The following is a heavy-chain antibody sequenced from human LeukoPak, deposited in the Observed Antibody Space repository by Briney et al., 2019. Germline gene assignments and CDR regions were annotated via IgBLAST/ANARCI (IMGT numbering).Heavy chain of an antibody. CDR2: IIPIFGTA. J-gene: IGHJ4*02. V-gene: IGHV1-69*13. CDR3: ARGDSSSWYPYYFDY. Sequence: GASVKVSCKASGGTFSSYAISWVRQAPGQGLEWMGGIIPIFGTANYAQKFQGRVTITADESTSTAYMELSSLRSEDTAVYYCARGDSSSWYPYYFDYWGQGTLSPSPQ. D-gene: IGHD6-13*01. CDR1: GGTFSSYA.